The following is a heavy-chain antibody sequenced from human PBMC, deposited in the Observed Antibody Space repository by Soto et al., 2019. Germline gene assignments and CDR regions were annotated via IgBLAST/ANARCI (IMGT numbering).Heavy chain of an antibody. J-gene: IGHJ4*02. CDR1: GFTFSTYA. V-gene: IGHV3-23*01. CDR3: AEDRTLRTSGCFFDY. CDR2: VSASGLNT. Sequence: EVQLLESGGKLVQPGGSLTLSCAASGFTFSTYAMTWVRQAPGKGLEWVSGVSASGLNTDYADPVKGRFYISRDNSKNTVSLHLNSLRAEVTAVYYCAEDRTLRTSGCFFDYWGQGTPVTVSS. D-gene: IGHD3-9*01.